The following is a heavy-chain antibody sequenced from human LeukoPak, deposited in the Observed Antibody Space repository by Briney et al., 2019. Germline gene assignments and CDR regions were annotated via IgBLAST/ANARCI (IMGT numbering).Heavy chain of an antibody. J-gene: IGHJ4*02. D-gene: IGHD5-18*01. CDR1: GFTFRGSA. CDR2: IRSKANSYAT. V-gene: IGHV3-73*01. CDR3: TRHEPVDTAMVTDY. Sequence: PGGSLRLSCAASGFTFRGSAMHWVRQASGKGLEWVGRIRSKANSYATAYAASVKGRFTISRDDSKNTAYLQMNSLKTEDTAVYYCTRHEPVDTAMVTDYWGQGTLVTVSS.